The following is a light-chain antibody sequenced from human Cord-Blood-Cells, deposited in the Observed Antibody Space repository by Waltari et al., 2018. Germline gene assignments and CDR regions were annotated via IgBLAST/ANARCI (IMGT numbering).Light chain of an antibody. V-gene: IGKV1-5*03. CDR3: QQYNSPT. CDR2: KAS. CDR1: QSISSW. J-gene: IGKJ2*01. Sequence: DIQMTQSPSTLSASVVDRVTITCRASQSISSWFAWYQQKPGKAPKLLIYKASSLESGVPSRFSGSGSGTEFTLTISSLQPDDFATYYCQQYNSPTFGQGTKLEIK.